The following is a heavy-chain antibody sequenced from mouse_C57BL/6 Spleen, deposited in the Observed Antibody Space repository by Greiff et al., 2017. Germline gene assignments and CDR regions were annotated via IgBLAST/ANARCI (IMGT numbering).Heavy chain of an antibody. Sequence: QVQLQQPGAELVRPGTSVKLSCKASGYTFTSYWMHWVKQRPGQGLEWIGVIDPSDSYTNYNQKFKGKATLTVDTSSSTAYMQLSSLTSEDSAVYFCARARIITTPRYFEGLGTGTTGNVSS. CDR1: GYTFTSYW. CDR2: IDPSDSYT. V-gene: IGHV1-59*01. J-gene: IGHJ1*03. CDR3: ARARIITTPRYFEG. D-gene: IGHD1-1*01.